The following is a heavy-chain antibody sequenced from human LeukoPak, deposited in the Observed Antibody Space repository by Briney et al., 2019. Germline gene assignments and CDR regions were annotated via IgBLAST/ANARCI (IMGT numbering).Heavy chain of an antibody. CDR2: INPNSGGT. CDR1: GYTSTGYY. CDR3: ARARIAARPDFDY. V-gene: IGHV1-2*02. Sequence: ASVKVSCKASGYTSTGYYMHWVRQAPGQGLEWMGWINPNSGGTNHAQKFQGRVTMTRDTSISTAYMELSRLRSDDTAVYYCARARIAARPDFDYWGQGTLVTVSS. D-gene: IGHD6-6*01. J-gene: IGHJ4*02.